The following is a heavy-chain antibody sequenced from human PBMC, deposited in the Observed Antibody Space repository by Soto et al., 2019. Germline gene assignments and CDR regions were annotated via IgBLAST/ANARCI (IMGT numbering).Heavy chain of an antibody. CDR3: ATPGNYYDSSGYYYVRKAFDY. J-gene: IGHJ4*02. CDR1: GDTLTELS. CDR2: FDPEDGET. Sequence: ASVKVSCKVSGDTLTELSMHWVRQAPGKGLEWMGGFDPEDGETIYAQKFQGRVTMTEDTSTDTAYMELSSLRSEDTAVYYCATPGNYYDSSGYYYVRKAFDYWGQGTLVTVSS. V-gene: IGHV1-24*01. D-gene: IGHD3-22*01.